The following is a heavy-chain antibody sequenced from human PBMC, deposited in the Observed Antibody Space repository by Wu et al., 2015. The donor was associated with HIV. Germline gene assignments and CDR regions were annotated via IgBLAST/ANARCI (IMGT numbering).Heavy chain of an antibody. D-gene: IGHD1-20*01. CDR3: ARVGITGTRRLVYWYFDL. CDR1: GYTFSGYY. J-gene: IGHJ2*01. Sequence: QVQLVQSGAEVKKPGASVKVSCKTPGYTFSGYYMHWVRQAPGQGLEWMGWIYPNSGGTNYAQKFQDRVTMSRDTSISTAYMELSSLRSEDTAVYYCARVGITGTRRLVYWYFDLVGPWPPVVTV. CDR2: IYPNSGGT. V-gene: IGHV1-2*02.